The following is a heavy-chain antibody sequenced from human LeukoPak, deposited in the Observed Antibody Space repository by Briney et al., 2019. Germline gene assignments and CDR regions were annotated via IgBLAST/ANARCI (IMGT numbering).Heavy chain of an antibody. CDR1: GFSFRSYA. V-gene: IGHV3-48*02. Sequence: PGGSLRLSCAASGFSFRSYAMSWVRQAPGKGLEWVSYISGSSNTIYHADSVRGRFTTSRDNAKNSLFLQMTSLRDEDTAVYCCARERRYCSGNTCYENWFDPWGQGTLVTVSS. D-gene: IGHD2-15*01. CDR2: ISGSSNTI. J-gene: IGHJ5*02. CDR3: ARERRYCSGNTCYENWFDP.